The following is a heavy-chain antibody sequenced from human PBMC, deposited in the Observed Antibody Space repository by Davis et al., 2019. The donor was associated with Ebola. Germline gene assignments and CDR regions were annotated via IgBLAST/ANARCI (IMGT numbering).Heavy chain of an antibody. J-gene: IGHJ5*02. V-gene: IGHV1-46*03. CDR3: ARDNAGFPTAFDP. Sequence: ASVKVSCKASGYSFTSHYIHWVRQAPGHGLEWMGLINPTDSGTSYAQRFQDRIIMTRDTSTSTVYMELSSLRPEDTAVYYCARDNAGFPTAFDPWGQGTLVTVSS. CDR2: INPTDSGT. D-gene: IGHD3-10*01. CDR1: GYSFTSHY.